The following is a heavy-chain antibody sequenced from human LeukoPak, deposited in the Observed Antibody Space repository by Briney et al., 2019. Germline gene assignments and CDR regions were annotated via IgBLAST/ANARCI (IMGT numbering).Heavy chain of an antibody. CDR2: FYTSGST. CDR3: ARDRPFYGDPLNWFDP. V-gene: IGHV4-4*07. CDR1: GGSISGYY. Sequence: PSETLSLTCTVSGGSISGYYWSWIRQPAGKGLEWIGRFYTSGSTNYNPSLKSRVTMSVDTSKNQFSLKLNSVTAADTAVYYCARDRPFYGDPLNWFDPWGRGTLVTVSS. J-gene: IGHJ5*02. D-gene: IGHD4-17*01.